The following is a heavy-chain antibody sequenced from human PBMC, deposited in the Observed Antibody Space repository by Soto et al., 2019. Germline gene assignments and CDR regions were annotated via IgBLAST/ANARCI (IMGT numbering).Heavy chain of an antibody. D-gene: IGHD3-10*01. V-gene: IGHV3-48*01. Sequence: PGGSLRLSCAASGFTFSSYSMNWVRQAPGKGLEWVSYISSSSSTIYYADSVKGRFTISRDNAKNSLYLQMNSLRAEDTAVYYCARDPVLLWFGEYKGVDYWGQGTLVTVSS. CDR3: ARDPVLLWFGEYKGVDY. J-gene: IGHJ4*02. CDR2: ISSSSSTI. CDR1: GFTFSSYS.